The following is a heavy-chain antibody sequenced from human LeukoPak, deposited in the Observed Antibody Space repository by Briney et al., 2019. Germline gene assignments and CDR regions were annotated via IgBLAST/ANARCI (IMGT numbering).Heavy chain of an antibody. D-gene: IGHD1-26*01. Sequence: PSETLFLTCTVSGGSISSGGYYWTWIRQHPGKGLEWIGYIYYSGSTYYNPSLKSRVTISVDTSKNQFSLKLSSVTAADTAVYYCAVYSGSYYTPGYWGQGTLVTVSS. CDR1: GGSISSGGYY. J-gene: IGHJ4*02. V-gene: IGHV4-31*03. CDR2: IYYSGST. CDR3: AVYSGSYYTPGY.